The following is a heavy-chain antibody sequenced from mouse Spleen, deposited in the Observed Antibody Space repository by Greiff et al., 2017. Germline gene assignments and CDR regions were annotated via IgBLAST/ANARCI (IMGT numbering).Heavy chain of an antibody. J-gene: IGHJ3*01. Sequence: QVQLQQPGAELVMPGASVKLSCTASGYTFTSYWMHWVKQRPGQGLEWIGEIDPSDSYTNYNQKFKGKATLTVDKSSSTAYMQLSSLTSEDSAVYSGASCGYGNPFAYWGQGTLVTVSS. D-gene: IGHD2-1*01. CDR1: GYTFTSYW. V-gene: IGHV1-69*01. CDR2: IDPSDSYT. CDR3: ASCGYGNPFAY.